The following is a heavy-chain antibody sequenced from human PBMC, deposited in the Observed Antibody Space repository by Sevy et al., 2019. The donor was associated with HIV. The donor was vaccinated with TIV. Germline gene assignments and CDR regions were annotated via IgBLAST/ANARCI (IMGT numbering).Heavy chain of an antibody. J-gene: IGHJ3*01. CDR2: ISGSGGST. CDR3: AKMGCSSGDDAFDF. D-gene: IGHD6-19*01. CDR1: GFTFSSYA. Sequence: GGCLRLSCAASGFTFSSYAMSWVRQAPGKGLEWVSAISGSGGSTNYEDSAMGGFISSTDNSKNTLYLQMNSLRAEDTAVYYCAKMGCSSGDDAFDFWGQGTMVTVSS. V-gene: IGHV3-23*01.